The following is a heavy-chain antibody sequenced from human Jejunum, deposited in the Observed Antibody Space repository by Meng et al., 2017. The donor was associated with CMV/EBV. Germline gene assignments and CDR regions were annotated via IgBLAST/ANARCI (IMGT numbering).Heavy chain of an antibody. CDR2: INTITGNP. CDR3: ARELPATNLNNGY. V-gene: IGHV7-4-1*02. CDR1: GYTFTNHA. D-gene: IGHD6-25*01. Sequence: CKCSGYTFTNHAIVWVRQAPGQGLEWMGWINTITGNPAYAQDFTGRFVFSLDTAVSTAYLQISSLKAEDTAVYYCARELPATNLNNGYWGQGTLVTVSS. J-gene: IGHJ4*02.